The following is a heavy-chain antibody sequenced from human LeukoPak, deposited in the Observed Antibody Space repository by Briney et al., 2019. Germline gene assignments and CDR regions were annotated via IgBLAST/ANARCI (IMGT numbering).Heavy chain of an antibody. J-gene: IGHJ4*02. D-gene: IGHD2-15*01. CDR2: IYYSGST. V-gene: IGHV4-39*07. CDR1: GGSISSSSYS. Sequence: SETLSLTCTVSGGSISSSSYSWGWIRQPPGKGLEWIGSIYYSGSTYYNPSLKSRVTISVDTSKNQFSLKLSSVTAADTAVYYCARDRKGGPNFDYWGQGTLVTVSS. CDR3: ARDRKGGPNFDY.